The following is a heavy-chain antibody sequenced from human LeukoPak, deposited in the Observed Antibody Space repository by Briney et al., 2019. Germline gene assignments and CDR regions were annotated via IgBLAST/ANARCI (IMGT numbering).Heavy chain of an antibody. V-gene: IGHV1-18*04. D-gene: IGHD3-10*01. CDR3: ARDITMVRGVHHRLFDY. J-gene: IGHJ4*02. CDR1: GYTFTGYY. Sequence: AASVKVSCKASGYTFTGYYMHWVRQAPGQGLEWMGWISAYNGNTNYAQKLQGRVTMTTDTSTSTAYMELRSLRSDDTAVYYCARDITMVRGVHHRLFDYWGQGTLVTVSS. CDR2: ISAYNGNT.